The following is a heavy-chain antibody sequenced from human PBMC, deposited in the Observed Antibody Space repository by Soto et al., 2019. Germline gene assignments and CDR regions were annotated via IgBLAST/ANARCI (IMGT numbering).Heavy chain of an antibody. CDR1: GGSISSYY. Sequence: SETLSVTCTVSGGSISSYYWSWIRQPPGKGLEWIGYIYYSGSTNYNPSLKSRVTISVDTSKNQFSLKLSSVTAADTAVYYCARVSRRELLYYWGQGTLVTVSS. J-gene: IGHJ4*02. V-gene: IGHV4-59*01. CDR3: ARVSRRELLYY. D-gene: IGHD1-26*01. CDR2: IYYSGST.